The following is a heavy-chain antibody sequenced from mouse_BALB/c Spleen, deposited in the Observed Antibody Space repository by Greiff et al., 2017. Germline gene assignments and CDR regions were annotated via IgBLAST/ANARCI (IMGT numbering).Heavy chain of an antibody. CDR2: ISYSGST. D-gene: IGHD1-1*01. CDR1: GYSITSDYA. J-gene: IGHJ4*01. V-gene: IGHV3-2*02. CDR3: ARSRSTNYYAMDY. Sequence: EVQLQESGPGLVKPSQSLSLTCTVTGYSITSDYAWNWIRQFPGNKLEWMGYISYSGSTSYNPSLKSRISITRDTSKNQFFLQLNSVTTEDTATYYCARSRSTNYYAMDYWGQGTSVTVSS.